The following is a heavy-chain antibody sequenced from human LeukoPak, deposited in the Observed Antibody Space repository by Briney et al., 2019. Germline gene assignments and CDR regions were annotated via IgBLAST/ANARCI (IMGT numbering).Heavy chain of an antibody. CDR3: ASDRANGMDV. Sequence: ASVKVSRKASGYTFTSYGISGVRHAPGQGLEWMGWISGYNDHTNYVQKLKGRVTMTTDTSTITAYMEPRRLSSDDTAVYYCASDRANGMDVWDQGTTVTVSS. J-gene: IGHJ6*02. V-gene: IGHV1-18*01. CDR1: GYTFTSYG. CDR2: ISGYNDHT.